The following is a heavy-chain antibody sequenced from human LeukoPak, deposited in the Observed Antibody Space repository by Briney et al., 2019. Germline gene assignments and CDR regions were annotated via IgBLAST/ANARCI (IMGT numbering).Heavy chain of an antibody. Sequence: GRPLRLSCAASGFTFTGYGMHWVRQAPGTGLEWVVVISYDANNKYYANSVKGPFTISRAKSRNTLYLQMNRLRPEDTAVYYCAREYQDYTLSYWGQGALVTVSS. J-gene: IGHJ4*02. D-gene: IGHD4-11*01. CDR2: ISYDANNK. CDR1: GFTFTGYG. V-gene: IGHV3-30*03. CDR3: AREYQDYTLSY.